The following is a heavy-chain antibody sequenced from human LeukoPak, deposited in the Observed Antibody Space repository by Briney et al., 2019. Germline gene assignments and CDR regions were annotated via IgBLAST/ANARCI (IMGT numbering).Heavy chain of an antibody. V-gene: IGHV3-74*01. CDR3: ARDRWIQLWSDYYYYGMDV. D-gene: IGHD5-18*01. CDR2: INSDVSST. CDR1: GFTFSSYW. Sequence: GGSLRLSCAASGFTFSSYWMHWVRQAPGKGLVWVSRINSDVSSTSYADSVKGRFTISRDNAKNTLYLQMNSLRAEDTAVYYCARDRWIQLWSDYYYYGMDVWGQGTTVTVSS. J-gene: IGHJ6*02.